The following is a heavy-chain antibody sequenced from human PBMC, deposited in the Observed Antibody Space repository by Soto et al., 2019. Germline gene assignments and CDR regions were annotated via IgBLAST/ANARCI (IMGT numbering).Heavy chain of an antibody. D-gene: IGHD6-6*01. CDR1: GFTFSDYD. V-gene: IGHV3-11*01. CDR3: ARMGPRAARPSY. CDR2: VSSSGTTI. Sequence: QVQLVESGGGLVKPGGSLRLSCAASGFTFSDYDMSWIRQAPGKGLEWVSFVSSSGTTIYYAGSVKGRFTISRDNAKNSLYLQMNSLRAEDTAVYYCARMGPRAARPSYWGQGTLVTVSS. J-gene: IGHJ4*02.